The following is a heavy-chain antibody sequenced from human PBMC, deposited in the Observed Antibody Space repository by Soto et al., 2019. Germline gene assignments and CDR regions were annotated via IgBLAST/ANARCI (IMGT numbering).Heavy chain of an antibody. D-gene: IGHD3-9*01. CDR3: VTSLTSYYKYFDY. Sequence: SETLSLTCTISGGSISSSSYYWGWIRQPPGKGLEWIGNIYYSGKTYYTPSLKSRVTISVDTSKNQFSLKLSSVTAADTAVYFCVTSLTSYYKYFDYWGQGTLVTVSP. V-gene: IGHV4-39*01. J-gene: IGHJ4*02. CDR2: IYYSGKT. CDR1: GGSISSSSYY.